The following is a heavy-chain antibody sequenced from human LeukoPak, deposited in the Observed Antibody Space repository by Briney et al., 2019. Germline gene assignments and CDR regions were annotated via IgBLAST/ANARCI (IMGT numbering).Heavy chain of an antibody. D-gene: IGHD1-26*01. J-gene: IGHJ4*02. CDR3: ARGGSYLDH. Sequence: ASVKVSCKASGYTFTNYYMHWVRQAPGQGLEWMGWISAYNGNTNYAQNLQGRVTMTTDTSTGTAYMELRSLRSDDTAVFYCARGGSYLDHWGQGTLVTVSS. CDR2: ISAYNGNT. CDR1: GYTFTNYY. V-gene: IGHV1-18*04.